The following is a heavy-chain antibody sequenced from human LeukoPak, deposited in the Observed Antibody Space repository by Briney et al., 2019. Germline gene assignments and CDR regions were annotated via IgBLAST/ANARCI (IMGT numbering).Heavy chain of an antibody. CDR1: GGSISSYY. CDR3: ARCHAMGPTWCDY. J-gene: IGHJ4*02. D-gene: IGHD2-15*01. V-gene: IGHV4-4*09. Sequence: SETLSLTCTVSGGSISSYYWSWIRQPPGKGLEWIGYIYTSGNTNYNPSLKSRVTISVDTSKNQFSLKLSSVTAADTAVYYCARCHAMGPTWCDYWGQGTLVTVSS. CDR2: IYTSGNT.